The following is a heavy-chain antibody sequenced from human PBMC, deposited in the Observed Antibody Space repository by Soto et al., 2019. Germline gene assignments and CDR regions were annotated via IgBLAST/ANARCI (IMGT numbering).Heavy chain of an antibody. J-gene: IGHJ4*02. CDR2: IGGSGGST. Sequence: EVQLLESGGGLVQPGGSLRLSCAASGFTFSSYAMSWVRQAPGKGLEWVSAIGGSGGSTYYADSVKGRFTISRDNSKNTLYLQMNSLRAEDTAVYYCAKGGTPFGVVITVFDYWGQGTLVTVSS. CDR3: AKGGTPFGVVITVFDY. D-gene: IGHD3-3*01. CDR1: GFTFSSYA. V-gene: IGHV3-23*01.